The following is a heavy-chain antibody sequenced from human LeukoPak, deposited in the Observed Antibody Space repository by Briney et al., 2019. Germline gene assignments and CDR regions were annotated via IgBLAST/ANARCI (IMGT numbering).Heavy chain of an antibody. CDR3: ARHYDSTAYSLDY. CDR2: IKQDGSQK. D-gene: IGHD3-22*01. V-gene: IGHV3-7*01. Sequence: GGSLRLSCAASGFTFSSYWMTWVRQAPGKGLEWVANIKQDGSQKFYLDSVKGRFTISRDNAKESLFLQMNSLRAEDTAVYYCARHYDSTAYSLDYWGRGTLVTVSS. CDR1: GFTFSSYW. J-gene: IGHJ4*02.